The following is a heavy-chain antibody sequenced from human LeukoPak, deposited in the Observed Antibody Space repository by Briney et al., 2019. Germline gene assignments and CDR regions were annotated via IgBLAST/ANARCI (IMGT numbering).Heavy chain of an antibody. D-gene: IGHD4-23*01. CDR2: ISGGAFNT. J-gene: IGHJ4*02. CDR3: AKDAANERTTVAYCNDY. CDR1: GFTFSSYA. V-gene: IGHV3-23*01. Sequence: GGSLRLSCEASGFTFSSYAMSWVRQAPGKGLEWASAISGGAFNTYYADSVKGRFTISRDSSKNTLYLQMNSLRVEDTAVYYCAKDAANERTTVAYCNDYWGQGTLVTVSS.